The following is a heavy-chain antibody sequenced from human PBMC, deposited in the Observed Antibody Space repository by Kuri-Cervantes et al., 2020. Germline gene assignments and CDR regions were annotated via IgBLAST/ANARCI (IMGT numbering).Heavy chain of an antibody. V-gene: IGHV3-30*03. CDR1: GFSFSNYN. Sequence: GESLKISCAASGFSFSNYNMHWVRQAPGEGLKWVAVISNDGNNKYYADSVKGRFTISRDNSKNTLYLQLNSLRAEDTAVYYCAREGYDYVWGSYRYFDYWGQGTLVTVSS. CDR3: AREGYDYVWGSYRYFDY. J-gene: IGHJ4*02. D-gene: IGHD3-16*02. CDR2: ISNDGNNK.